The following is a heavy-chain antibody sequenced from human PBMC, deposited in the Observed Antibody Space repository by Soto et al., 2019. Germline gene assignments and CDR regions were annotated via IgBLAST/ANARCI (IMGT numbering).Heavy chain of an antibody. J-gene: IGHJ5*02. CDR3: ARGRHGSCYSSLDP. CDR1: GFTFSSYA. D-gene: IGHD2-15*01. Sequence: GGSLRLSCAASGFTFSSYAMTWVRQAPGKGLEWVSVICGSGDTTYYADSVKGRFTISRDDSKNTLYLQMNSLRVEDTAVYYCARGRHGSCYSSLDPWGQGTLVTVSS. CDR2: ICGSGDTT. V-gene: IGHV3-23*01.